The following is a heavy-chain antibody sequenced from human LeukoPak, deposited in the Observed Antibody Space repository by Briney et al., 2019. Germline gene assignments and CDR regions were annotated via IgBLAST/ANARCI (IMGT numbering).Heavy chain of an antibody. CDR1: GFTFTKYW. V-gene: IGHV3-21*01. Sequence: GDSLRLSCAASGFTFTKYWMTWVRQAPGKGLEWVSSISSSSSYIYYADSVKGRFTISRDNAKNSLYLQMNSLRAEDTAVYYCAREAAAGTNIDYWGQGTLVTVSS. CDR2: ISSSSSYI. D-gene: IGHD6-13*01. J-gene: IGHJ4*02. CDR3: AREAAAGTNIDY.